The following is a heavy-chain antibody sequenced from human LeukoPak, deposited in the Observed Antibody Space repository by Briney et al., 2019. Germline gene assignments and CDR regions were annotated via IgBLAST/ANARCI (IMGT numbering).Heavy chain of an antibody. CDR1: GYTFTGYY. Sequence: ASVKVSCKASGYTFTGYYMHWVRQAAGQGLEGMGWINPNSGGTNYAQKFQGRVTMTRDTSISTAYMELSRLRSDDTAVYYCARSIPDIVVVPAFDYWGQGTLVTVSS. D-gene: IGHD2-2*01. CDR3: ARSIPDIVVVPAFDY. V-gene: IGHV1-2*02. CDR2: INPNSGGT. J-gene: IGHJ4*02.